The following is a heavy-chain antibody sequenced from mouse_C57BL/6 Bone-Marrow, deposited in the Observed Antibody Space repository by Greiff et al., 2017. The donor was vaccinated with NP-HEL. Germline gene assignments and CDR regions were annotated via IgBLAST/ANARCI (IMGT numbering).Heavy chain of an antibody. CDR2: IDPEDGET. D-gene: IGHD1-1*01. J-gene: IGHJ1*03. V-gene: IGHV14-2*01. CDR3: AGLLRFRYFDV. Sequence: EVQGVESGAELVKPGASVKLSCTASGFNIKDYYMHWVKQRTEQGLEWIGRIDPEDGETKYAPKFQGKATITADTSSNTAYLQLSSLTSEDTAVYYCAGLLRFRYFDVWGTGTTVTVSS. CDR1: GFNIKDYY.